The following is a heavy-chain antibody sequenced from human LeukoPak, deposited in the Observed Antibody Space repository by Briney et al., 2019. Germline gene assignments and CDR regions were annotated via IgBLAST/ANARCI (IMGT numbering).Heavy chain of an antibody. Sequence: GGSLRLSRAASGFSFSDTYINWVRQIPGTGLEWVGLIKNKADRGEIEYAAPVKDRFTISRDDSKNTVYLQMSSLKTEDTAVYYCTTESSGSLPYWGQGTLVTVSS. CDR3: TTESSGSLPY. V-gene: IGHV3-15*07. CDR2: IKNKADRGEI. J-gene: IGHJ4*02. CDR1: GFSFSDTY. D-gene: IGHD1-26*01.